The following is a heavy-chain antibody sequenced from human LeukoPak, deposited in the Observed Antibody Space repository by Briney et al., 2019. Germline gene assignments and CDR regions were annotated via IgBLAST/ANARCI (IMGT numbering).Heavy chain of an antibody. CDR2: ITGSSDAT. CDR3: AKKTSYCAGDCFPYFFDY. D-gene: IGHD2-21*02. Sequence: GGSLRLSCVASGFTFSSYVMTWVRQAPGEGLECVSAITGSSDATYYADSVKGRFTISRDNSKNTLFPQMNSLRAEGTAVYYCAKKTSYCAGDCFPYFFDYWGRGTLVTVSS. V-gene: IGHV3-23*01. CDR1: GFTFSSYV. J-gene: IGHJ4*02.